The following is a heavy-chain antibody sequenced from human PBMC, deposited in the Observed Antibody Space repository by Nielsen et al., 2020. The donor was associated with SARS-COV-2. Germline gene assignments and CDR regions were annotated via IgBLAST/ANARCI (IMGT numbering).Heavy chain of an antibody. Sequence: ASVKVSCKASGYTFTGYYMHWVRQAPGQGLEWMGRINPNSGCTNYAQKFQGRVTMTRDTSISTAYMELSRLRSDDTAVYYCASKGDYYGMDVWGQGTTVTVSS. CDR1: GYTFTGYY. CDR2: INPNSGCT. CDR3: ASKGDYYGMDV. J-gene: IGHJ6*02. V-gene: IGHV1-2*06.